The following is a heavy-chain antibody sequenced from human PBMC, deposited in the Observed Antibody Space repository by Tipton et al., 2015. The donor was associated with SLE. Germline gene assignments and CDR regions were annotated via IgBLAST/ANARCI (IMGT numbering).Heavy chain of an antibody. J-gene: IGHJ6*02. CDR1: GDSISSGPYY. V-gene: IGHV4-39*07. Sequence: TLSLTCSVPGDSISSGPYYWGWIRQPPGKGLEWIGSLYRSGDAYYSPSLQSRVSMSVDMSKNSFSLRLNSVTAADTAVYYCARGGTIPGILEDYGMDVWGQGTTVIVSS. CDR2: LYRSGDA. D-gene: IGHD1-26*01. CDR3: ARGGTIPGILEDYGMDV.